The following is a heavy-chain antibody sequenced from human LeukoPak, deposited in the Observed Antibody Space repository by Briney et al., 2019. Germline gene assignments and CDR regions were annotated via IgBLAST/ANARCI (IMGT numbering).Heavy chain of an antibody. CDR2: IKSKTDGGTT. D-gene: IGHD6-19*01. J-gene: IGHJ6*03. CDR3: TTHDMYWGAVAGKPFNYYYFYMDV. CDR1: GFTFSNAW. Sequence: PGGSLRLSCAASGFTFSNAWMSWVRQAPGKGLEWVGRIKSKTDGGTTDYAAPVKGRFTISRDDSKNTLYLQMNSLKTEDTAVYYCTTHDMYWGAVAGKPFNYYYFYMDVWGKGTTVTVSS. V-gene: IGHV3-15*01.